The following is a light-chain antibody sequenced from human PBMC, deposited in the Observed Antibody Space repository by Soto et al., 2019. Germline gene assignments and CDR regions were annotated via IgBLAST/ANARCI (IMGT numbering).Light chain of an antibody. CDR1: QTVRNNY. J-gene: IGKJ4*01. Sequence: EIVNTQSPATLSVSPGGRATLSCRASQTVRNNYLAWYQQKPGQAPRLLIYDASSRATGIPDRFSVGGSGTDFTLTISRLEPEDFAVYYCQQFSSYPLTFGGGTKVDIK. V-gene: IGKV3-20*01. CDR2: DAS. CDR3: QQFSSYPLT.